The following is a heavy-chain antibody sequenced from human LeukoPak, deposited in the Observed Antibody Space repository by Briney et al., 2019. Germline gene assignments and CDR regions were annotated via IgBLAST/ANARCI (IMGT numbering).Heavy chain of an antibody. CDR3: AKGHGETTVTYYFDY. CDR2: ISYDGSNK. Sequence: GGSLRLSCAASGFTFSSYGMHWVRQAPGKGLEWVAVISYDGSNKYYADSVKGRFTISRDNSKNTLYLQMNSLRAEDTAVYYCAKGHGETTVTYYFDYWGQGTLVTVSS. D-gene: IGHD4-17*01. V-gene: IGHV3-30*18. CDR1: GFTFSSYG. J-gene: IGHJ4*02.